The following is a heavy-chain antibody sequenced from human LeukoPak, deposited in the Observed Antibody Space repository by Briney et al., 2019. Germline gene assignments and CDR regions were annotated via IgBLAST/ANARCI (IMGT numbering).Heavy chain of an antibody. CDR1: GYTFTGYY. CDR3: ARGSSWFYFDY. D-gene: IGHD6-13*01. CDR2: INSDSGAT. Sequence: ASVKVSCKSSGYTFTGYYIHWVRQAPGQGLEWMGWINSDSGATHYAQTFQGRVTITRDTSISTAYMELSRLRSDDTAVYYCARGSSWFYFDYWGQGPLVTVSS. V-gene: IGHV1-2*02. J-gene: IGHJ4*02.